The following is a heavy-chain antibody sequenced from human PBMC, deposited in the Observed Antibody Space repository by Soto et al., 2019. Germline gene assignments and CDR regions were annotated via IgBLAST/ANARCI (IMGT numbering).Heavy chain of an antibody. D-gene: IGHD3-10*01. Sequence: SVKVSCKASGGTFSSYAISWVRQAPGQGLAWMGGIIPIFGTANYAQKFQGRVTITADESTSTAYMELSSLRSEDTAVYYCASNTYYYATPWTLDPWGQGTLVTVSS. CDR2: IIPIFGTA. J-gene: IGHJ5*02. V-gene: IGHV1-69*13. CDR3: ASNTYYYATPWTLDP. CDR1: GGTFSSYA.